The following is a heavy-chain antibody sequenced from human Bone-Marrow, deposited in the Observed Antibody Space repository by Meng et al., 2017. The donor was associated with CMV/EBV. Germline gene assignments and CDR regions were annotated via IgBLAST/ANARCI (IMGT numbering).Heavy chain of an antibody. CDR2: VQYDGSTE. J-gene: IGHJ6*02. CDR1: GFAFRNYA. Sequence: GESLKISCAASGFAFRNYAMYWFRQAPGKGLEWGAYVQYDGSTEKYVDSVKGRFTISRDSSKNTLFLHMSSLRFEDTAIYFCAKDDYGVDVWGQGTTVTVSS. V-gene: IGHV3-30*02. CDR3: AKDDYGVDV.